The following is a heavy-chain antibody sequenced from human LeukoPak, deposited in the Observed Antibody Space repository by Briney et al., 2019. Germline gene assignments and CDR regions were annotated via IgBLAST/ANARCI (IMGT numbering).Heavy chain of an antibody. CDR1: GFTVSSNY. D-gene: IGHD5-24*01. Sequence: GGSLRLSCAASGFTVSSNYMSWVRQAPGKGLEWVSVIYSGGSTYYADSVKGRFTISGDNSKNTLYLQMNSLRAEDTAVYYCARDAPSRDGYNLGYWGQGTLVTVSS. V-gene: IGHV3-53*01. CDR3: ARDAPSRDGYNLGY. CDR2: IYSGGST. J-gene: IGHJ4*02.